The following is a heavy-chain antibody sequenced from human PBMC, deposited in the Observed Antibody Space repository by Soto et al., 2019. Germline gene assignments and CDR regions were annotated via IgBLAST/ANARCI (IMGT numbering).Heavy chain of an antibody. CDR3: ARAHGYYCSGGSCYFKR. D-gene: IGHD2-15*01. CDR2: ISGSGGST. CDR1: GFTFSSYA. J-gene: IGHJ4*02. V-gene: IGHV3-23*01. Sequence: GGSLRLSCAASGFTFSSYAMSWVRQAPGKGLEWVSAISGSGGSTYYADSVKGRFTISRDNSKNTLYLQMNSLRAEDTAVYYCARAHGYYCSGGSCYFKRWGQGTLVTVSS.